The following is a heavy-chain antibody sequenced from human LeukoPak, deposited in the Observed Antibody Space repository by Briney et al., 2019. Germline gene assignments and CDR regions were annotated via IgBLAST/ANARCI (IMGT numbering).Heavy chain of an antibody. CDR1: GGTFRSYA. J-gene: IGHJ6*03. Sequence: SVKVSCKASGGTFRSYAISWVRQAPGQGLEWMGGIIPIFGTANYAQKFQGRVTITADESTSTAYMELSSLRSEDTAVYYCASGTVIGYYYYYMDVWGKGTTVTVSS. CDR2: IIPIFGTA. V-gene: IGHV1-69*01. CDR3: ASGTVIGYYYYYMDV. D-gene: IGHD4-11*01.